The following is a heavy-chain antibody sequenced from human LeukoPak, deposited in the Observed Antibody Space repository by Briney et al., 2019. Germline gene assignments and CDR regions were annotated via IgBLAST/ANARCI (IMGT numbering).Heavy chain of an antibody. V-gene: IGHV3-66*04. CDR3: ARPSRGAWTPFDF. Sequence: PGGSLRLSCAASGFTVSSNYMSWVRQAPGKGRGWVSVIHGGGSTYYADSVKGRFTISGDSSKNTLYLQMNSLRADDTAVYYCARPSRGAWTPFDFWGQGTLVTVSS. CDR2: IHGGGST. J-gene: IGHJ4*02. D-gene: IGHD1-1*01. CDR1: GFTVSSNY.